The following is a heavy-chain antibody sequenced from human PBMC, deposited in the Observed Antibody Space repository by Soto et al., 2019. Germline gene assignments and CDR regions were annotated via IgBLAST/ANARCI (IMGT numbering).Heavy chain of an antibody. J-gene: IGHJ4*02. CDR1: GYSFTSYW. CDR2: IDPSDSYI. CDR3: ARSGYCSAGSCYHLDY. Sequence: SLKISCQGSGYSFTSYWISWVRQMPGKGLEWMGRIDPSDSYINYSPSFQGHITISADKSITAAYLQWSSLKASDTAIYYCARSGYCSAGSCYHLDYWGQGTLVTVSS. V-gene: IGHV5-10-1*01. D-gene: IGHD2-15*01.